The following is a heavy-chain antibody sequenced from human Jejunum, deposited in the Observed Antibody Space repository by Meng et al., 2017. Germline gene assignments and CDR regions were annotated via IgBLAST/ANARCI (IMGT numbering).Heavy chain of an antibody. D-gene: IGHD1-26*01. CDR2: TYYRSKWYI. J-gene: IGHJ4*02. Sequence: QIQLQQSGPGLVKPSQTLSLTCAIPVDSVSSNSAGWNWIRQSPSRGLEWLGRTYYRSKWYIDYAVSVKSRITINPDTSKNQFSLHLNSVTPEDTAVYYCAGGGLVRSTRGYFDYWGQGTLVTVSS. CDR1: VDSVSSNSAG. CDR3: AGGGLVRSTRGYFDY. V-gene: IGHV6-1*01.